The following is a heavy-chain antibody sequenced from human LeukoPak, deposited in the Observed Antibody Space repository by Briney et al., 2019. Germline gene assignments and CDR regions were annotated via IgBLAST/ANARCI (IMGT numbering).Heavy chain of an antibody. V-gene: IGHV1-46*01. CDR1: GYTFTSYY. J-gene: IGHJ6*03. Sequence: ASVKVSCKASGYTFTSYYMHWVRQAPGQGLEWMGIINPSGGSTSYAQKFQGRVTMTRDMSTSTVYMELSSLRSDDTAVYYCATAGPVAAEYYYYYYMDVWGKGTTVTVSS. D-gene: IGHD6-19*01. CDR3: ATAGPVAAEYYYYYYMDV. CDR2: INPSGGST.